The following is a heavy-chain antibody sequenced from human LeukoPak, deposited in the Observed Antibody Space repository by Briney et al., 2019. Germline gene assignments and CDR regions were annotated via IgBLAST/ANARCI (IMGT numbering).Heavy chain of an antibody. Sequence: SETLSLTCAVYGGYFSGYHWTWIRQSPGKGLEWIGDINPSGSTYYNPSLKSRLTISGDTSKNQFSLRLRSVTGADTAVYYCARRRHDITMIVVVMTSVSYYLDVWGKGTTVTVS. D-gene: IGHD3-22*01. CDR3: ARRRHDITMIVVVMTSVSYYLDV. CDR2: INPSGST. J-gene: IGHJ6*03. CDR1: GGYFSGYH. V-gene: IGHV4-34*01.